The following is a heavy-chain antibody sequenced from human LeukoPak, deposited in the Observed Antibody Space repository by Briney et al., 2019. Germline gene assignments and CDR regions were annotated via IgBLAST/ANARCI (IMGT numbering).Heavy chain of an antibody. V-gene: IGHV1-18*01. CDR3: ARAGYDILTLAPDPANDY. Sequence: ASVKVSCKASGYTFTRYGISWVRQAPGQGLDWMGWISGYNGNTKYAQKFQGRGTMTTDTSTSTASMELRSLRSDDTAVYYCARAGYDILTLAPDPANDYWGQGILVTVSS. CDR2: ISGYNGNT. J-gene: IGHJ4*02. CDR1: GYTFTRYG. D-gene: IGHD3-9*01.